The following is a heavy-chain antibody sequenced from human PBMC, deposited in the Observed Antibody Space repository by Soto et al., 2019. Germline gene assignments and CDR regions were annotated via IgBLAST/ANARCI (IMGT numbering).Heavy chain of an antibody. CDR2: INHSGST. D-gene: IGHD5-18*01. CDR3: ARARGYSYDD. Sequence: SETLSLTCAVYGGSFSGYYWSWIRQPPGKGLEWIGEINHSGSTNYNPSLKSRVTISVDTSKNQFSLKLSSVTAADTAVYYCARARGYSYDDWGQGTLVTVSS. J-gene: IGHJ4*02. V-gene: IGHV4-34*01. CDR1: GGSFSGYY.